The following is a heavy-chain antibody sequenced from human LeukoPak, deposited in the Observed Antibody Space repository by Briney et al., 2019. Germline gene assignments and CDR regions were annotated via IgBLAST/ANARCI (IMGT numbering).Heavy chain of an antibody. J-gene: IGHJ4*02. CDR2: ITPIFGTA. CDR1: GGTFSNYA. V-gene: IGHV1-69*06. Sequence: SVKVSCKASGGTFSNYAINWVRQAPGQGLEWMGGITPIFGTANYVQKFQGRVTITADKSTSTAFMELSRLRSEDTAIYYCAIASSDDTAIATPFAYWGQGTLVTVSS. CDR3: AIASSDDTAIATPFAY. D-gene: IGHD5-18*01.